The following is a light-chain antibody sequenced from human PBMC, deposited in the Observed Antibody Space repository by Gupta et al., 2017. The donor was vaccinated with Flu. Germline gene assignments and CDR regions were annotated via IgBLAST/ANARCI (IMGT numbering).Light chain of an antibody. CDR2: KAT. CDR1: QGISSL. CDR3: QPQNTYSRT. Sequence: PSSLPASVGGRFSLTCRDSQGISSLLGWYQQQRETAPMLMNYKATRFEGGVPTCFGSGGCGAEIPITSSSLQHDDFVTYCLQPQNTYSRTFGEGTKVEIK. V-gene: IGKV1-5*03. J-gene: IGKJ1*01.